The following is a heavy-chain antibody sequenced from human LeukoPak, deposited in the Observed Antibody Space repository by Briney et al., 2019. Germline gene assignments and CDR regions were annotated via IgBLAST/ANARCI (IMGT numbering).Heavy chain of an antibody. J-gene: IGHJ4*02. CDR1: GFTFNSYA. CDR2: ISFDGSNI. D-gene: IGHD6-19*01. CDR3: ARDYSSGYYRTFDY. V-gene: IGHV3-30*04. Sequence: GGSVTLSCAACGFTFNSYAMLWLRPAPGKGREGVAVISFDGSNIYYADSVKGRFTISRGNSKNTLYLQMNSLRAEDTAVYYCARDYSSGYYRTFDYWGQGTLVTVSS.